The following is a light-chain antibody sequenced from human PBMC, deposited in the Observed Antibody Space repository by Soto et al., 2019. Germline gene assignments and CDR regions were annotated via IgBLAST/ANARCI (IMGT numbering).Light chain of an antibody. V-gene: IGKV3-20*01. CDR1: QTVTNRY. CDR3: QQYGSSPIT. CDR2: GAS. Sequence: EIVLTQSPGTLSLSPGERATLSCRASQTVTNRYLGWYQQKPGQAPRLLFFGASRRATGIPHRFSGSGSGTDFTLTISRLEPEDFAVYYCQQYGSSPITFGQGTRLEIK. J-gene: IGKJ5*01.